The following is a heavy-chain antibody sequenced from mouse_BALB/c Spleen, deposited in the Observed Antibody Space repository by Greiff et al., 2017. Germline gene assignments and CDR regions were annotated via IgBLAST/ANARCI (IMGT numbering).Heavy chain of an antibody. CDR1: GYAFTNYL. J-gene: IGHJ2*01. CDR3: ARSGNYGGWYYFDY. D-gene: IGHD2-1*01. CDR2: INPGSGGT. V-gene: IGHV1-54*01. Sequence: QVQLKQSGAELVRPGTSVKVSCKASGYAFTNYLIEWVKQRPGQGFEWIGVINPGSGGTNYNEKFKGKATLTADKSSSTAYMQLSSLTSDDSAVYFCARSGNYGGWYYFDYWGQGTTLTVSS.